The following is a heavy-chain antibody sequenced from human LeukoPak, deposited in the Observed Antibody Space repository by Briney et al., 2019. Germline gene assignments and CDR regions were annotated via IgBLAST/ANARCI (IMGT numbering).Heavy chain of an antibody. CDR2: INKSGST. CDR3: ARNSAYSTSSGFNS. J-gene: IGHJ4*02. V-gene: IGHV4-34*01. Sequence: SETLSLTCAVYGGSFNGYYWTWIRQPPGKGPEWIGEINKSGSTKYNPSLKSRVTMSIDTSKNQISLRLTSVTAADTAVYYCARNSAYSTSSGFNSWGQGTLVTVSS. D-gene: IGHD6-6*01. CDR1: GGSFNGYY.